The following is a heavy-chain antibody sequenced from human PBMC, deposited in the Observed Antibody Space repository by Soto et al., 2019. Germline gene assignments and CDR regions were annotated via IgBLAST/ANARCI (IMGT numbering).Heavy chain of an antibody. CDR1: GYSFTSYW. D-gene: IGHD2-15*01. J-gene: IGHJ3*02. V-gene: IGHV5-51*01. CDR3: ARPYCSGGSRQEIAFDI. CDR2: IYPGDSDT. Sequence: GESLKISCKGYGYSFTSYWIGWVRQMPGKGLEWMGIIYPGDSDTRYSPSFQGQVTISADKSISTAYLQWSSLKASDTAMYYCARPYCSGGSRQEIAFDIRGQGTMVTVSS.